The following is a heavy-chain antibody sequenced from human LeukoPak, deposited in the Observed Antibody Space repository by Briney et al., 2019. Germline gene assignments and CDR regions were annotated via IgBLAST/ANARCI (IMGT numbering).Heavy chain of an antibody. J-gene: IGHJ4*02. CDR2: TRYDGSNK. V-gene: IGHV3-30*02. D-gene: IGHD3-22*01. Sequence: GGSLTLSCAASGFSFSSNGMDWVRQAPGKGLEWVAFTRYDGSNKYYADSVKGRFTISRDNAKNTLYLQMNSLRAEDTAVYYCAKPSYDSSGYYFVHFDYWGQGTLVTVSS. CDR3: AKPSYDSSGYYFVHFDY. CDR1: GFSFSSNG.